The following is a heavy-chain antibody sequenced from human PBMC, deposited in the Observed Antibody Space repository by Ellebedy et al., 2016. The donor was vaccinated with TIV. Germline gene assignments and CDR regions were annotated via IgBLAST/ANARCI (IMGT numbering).Heavy chain of an antibody. V-gene: IGHV4-4*07. CDR3: ARDYVNTQDNGLDV. CDR2: IYDSVST. J-gene: IGHJ6*02. Sequence: MPGGSPRLSCTLSCVSLSSHHWSWIRQSDGNGLEYIGRIYDSVSTNYNPSLKSRVTMSADTSKNQFSLKFSSVTAADTAVYYCARDYVNTQDNGLDVWGRGTTVIVSS. D-gene: IGHD1-1*01. CDR1: CVSLSSHH.